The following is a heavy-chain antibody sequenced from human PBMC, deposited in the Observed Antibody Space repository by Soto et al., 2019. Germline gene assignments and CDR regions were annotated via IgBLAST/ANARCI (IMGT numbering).Heavy chain of an antibody. CDR1: GYSFTSYW. Sequence: GESLKISCTGSGYSFTSYWIRWVRQMPGKGLEWMGRIDPSDSNTNYSTSFQGHVTISADKSSSTAYLQWSSLKAWDTAMYYCARDDFPLKSVGDSSPFDPWGQGTLVTVSS. V-gene: IGHV5-10-1*01. J-gene: IGHJ5*02. D-gene: IGHD6-13*01. CDR2: IDPSDSNT. CDR3: ARDDFPLKSVGDSSPFDP.